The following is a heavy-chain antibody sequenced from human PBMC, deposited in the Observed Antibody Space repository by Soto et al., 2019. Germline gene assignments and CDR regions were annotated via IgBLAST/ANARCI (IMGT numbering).Heavy chain of an antibody. D-gene: IGHD3-22*01. Sequence: QLLLQESGPGLVKPSETLSLTCTVSGGSILDSTYYWAWIRQSPGKGLEWIGTIFYSGGTFYPPSLKSRVTMSVDTSNNQFSLKLSSVTAADTAVYYCARQASGYYYGWFDPWGQGTLVTVSS. CDR3: ARQASGYYYGWFDP. CDR2: IFYSGGT. CDR1: GGSILDSTYY. J-gene: IGHJ5*02. V-gene: IGHV4-39*01.